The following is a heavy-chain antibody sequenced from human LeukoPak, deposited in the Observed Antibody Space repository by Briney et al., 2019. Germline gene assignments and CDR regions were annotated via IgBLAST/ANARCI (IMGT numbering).Heavy chain of an antibody. J-gene: IGHJ4*01. CDR3: IREVQVRASTSLGL. CDR1: GFSISGYW. V-gene: IGHV3-74*01. D-gene: IGHD3-16*01. Sequence: GGSLRLSCAASGFSISGYWMHWVRQAAGEGLVWVSRMNSGGTTINYADSVKGRFTISRDNVDNTLHLQMNSLRVEDTAVYYCIREVQVRASTSLGLWGQGTLVTVSS. CDR2: MNSGGTTI.